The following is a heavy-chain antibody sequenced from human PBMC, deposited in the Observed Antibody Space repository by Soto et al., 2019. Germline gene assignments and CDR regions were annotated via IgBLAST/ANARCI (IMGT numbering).Heavy chain of an antibody. CDR1: GFTLSSYA. D-gene: IGHD2-2*01. V-gene: IGHV3-30-3*01. CDR3: ARDGRPRAIVLVPAAYYYGMDV. J-gene: IGHJ6*02. Sequence: QVQLVESGGGVVQPGRSLRLSCAASGFTLSSYAMHWVRQAPGKGLEWVAVISYDGSNKYYADSVKGRFTISRDNSKNPLYLQMNSLRAEDTAVYYCARDGRPRAIVLVPAAYYYGMDVWGQGTTVTVSS. CDR2: ISYDGSNK.